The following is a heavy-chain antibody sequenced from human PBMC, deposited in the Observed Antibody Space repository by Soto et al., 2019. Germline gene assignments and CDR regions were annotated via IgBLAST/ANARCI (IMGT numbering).Heavy chain of an antibody. V-gene: IGHV3-21*01. CDR1: GFIFSDFS. CDR2: ISSSSSYI. Sequence: PGGSLRLSCAASGFIFSDFSMNWVRQSPGKGLEWVSSISSSSSYIYYADSVKGRFTISRDNSKNTLYLQMNSLRAEDTAVYYCARDYLVVPHRVIDYWGQGTLVTVSS. J-gene: IGHJ4*02. D-gene: IGHD2-2*01. CDR3: ARDYLVVPHRVIDY.